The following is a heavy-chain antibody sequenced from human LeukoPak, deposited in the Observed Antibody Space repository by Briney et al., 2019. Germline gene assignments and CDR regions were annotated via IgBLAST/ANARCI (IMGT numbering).Heavy chain of an antibody. V-gene: IGHV4-59*12. Sequence: PSETLSLTCTVSGGFISSYYWTWIRQSPGKGLEWIGNIYYSGSTNYNPSLKSRVTVSVDMSKNQFSLKLSSVTAADTAVYYCARVRELLSFFFDYWGQGTLVTVSS. CDR2: IYYSGST. D-gene: IGHD2-2*01. CDR3: ARVRELLSFFFDY. CDR1: GGFISSYY. J-gene: IGHJ4*02.